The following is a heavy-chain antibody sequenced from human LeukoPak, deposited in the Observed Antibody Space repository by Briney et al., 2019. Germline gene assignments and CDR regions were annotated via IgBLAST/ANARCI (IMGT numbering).Heavy chain of an antibody. CDR1: GFTFSSYA. CDR3: ARQMSY. J-gene: IGHJ4*02. CDR2: ISGSGDST. Sequence: GGSLRLSCAASGFTFSSYAMSWVRQAPGKGLEWVSAISGSGDSTYYADSVKGRFTISRDNAKDSVYLQMDSLRDEDTAVYYCARQMSYWGQGTLVTVSS. V-gene: IGHV3-23*01.